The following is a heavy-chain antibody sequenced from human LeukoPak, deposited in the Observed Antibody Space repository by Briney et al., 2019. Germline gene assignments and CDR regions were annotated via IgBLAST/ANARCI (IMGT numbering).Heavy chain of an antibody. CDR3: APSYGSGSYPRDF. CDR2: ISSSSTYI. Sequence: GGSLRLSCAASGFTFTTYSMNWVRQAPGKGLEWVSSISSSSTYIYYADSVKGRFTISRDNAKNSLYLQMNSLRAEDTALYYCAPSYGSGSYPRDFWGQGTLVTVSS. V-gene: IGHV3-21*01. D-gene: IGHD3-10*01. J-gene: IGHJ4*02. CDR1: GFTFTTYS.